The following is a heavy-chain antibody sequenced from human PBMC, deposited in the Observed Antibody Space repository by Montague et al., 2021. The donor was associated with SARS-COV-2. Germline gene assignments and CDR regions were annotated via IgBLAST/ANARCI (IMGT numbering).Heavy chain of an antibody. J-gene: IGHJ4*02. D-gene: IGHD4-23*01. CDR1: GGSFSGYY. CDR3: ARWDPQTLTLIGLRGKSASDY. V-gene: IGHV4-34*01. Sequence: SETLSLTCGVYGGSFSGYYWTWIRQSPGKGLEWIAEINHSGTTNYNFNPSLRSQVTIQVDTSKSQFYLKSSSVTAADTGVYYCARWDPQTLTLIGLRGKSASDYWGQGTLVTVSS. CDR2: INHSGTT.